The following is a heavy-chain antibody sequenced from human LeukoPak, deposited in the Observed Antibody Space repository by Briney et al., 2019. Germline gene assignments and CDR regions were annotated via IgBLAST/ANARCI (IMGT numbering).Heavy chain of an antibody. V-gene: IGHV3-48*04. CDR1: GFTFSSYS. Sequence: GGSLRLSCAASGFTFSSYSMNWVRQAPGKGLEWVSYISSSSSTIYYADSVKGRFTISRDNAKNSLYLQMNSLRAEDTAVYYCAVEIVSDAFDIWGQGTMVTVSS. J-gene: IGHJ3*02. CDR2: ISSSSSTI. CDR3: AVEIVSDAFDI. D-gene: IGHD5-12*01.